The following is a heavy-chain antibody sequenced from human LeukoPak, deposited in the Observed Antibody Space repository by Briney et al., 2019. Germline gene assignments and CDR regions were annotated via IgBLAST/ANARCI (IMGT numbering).Heavy chain of an antibody. CDR1: GGTFSSYA. J-gene: IGHJ5*02. Sequence: SVKVSCKASGGTFSSYAISWVRQAPGQGLERMGRIIPILGIANYAQRFQGRVTITADKSTSTAYMELSSLRSEDTAVYYCASSTVVVAATGNGWFDPWGQGTLVTVSS. CDR2: IIPILGIA. V-gene: IGHV1-69*04. D-gene: IGHD2-15*01. CDR3: ASSTVVVAATGNGWFDP.